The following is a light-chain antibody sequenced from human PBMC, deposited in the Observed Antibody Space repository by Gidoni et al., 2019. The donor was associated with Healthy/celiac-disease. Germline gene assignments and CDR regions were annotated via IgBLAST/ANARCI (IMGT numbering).Light chain of an antibody. CDR3: QQYNSYWT. CDR1: QSISSW. J-gene: IGKJ1*01. CDR2: KAS. Sequence: DIQMTQSPSTLSASVGDRVTITCRASQSISSWLAWYQQKPGKAPKLLIYKASNLESGVPSRFSGSGSGTEFTLTISSLQPDDFATYYCQQYNSYWTFXQXTKVEIK. V-gene: IGKV1-5*03.